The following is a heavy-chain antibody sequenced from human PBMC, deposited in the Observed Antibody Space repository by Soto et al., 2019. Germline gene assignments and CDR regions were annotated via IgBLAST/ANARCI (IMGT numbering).Heavy chain of an antibody. Sequence: GGSLRLSCAASGFTFSSYSMNWVRQAPGKGLEWVSSISSSSSYIYYADSVKGRFTISRDNAKNSLYLQMNSLRAEDTAVYYCASRAGPGIAAAGTVNSRVDYWGQGTLVTVSS. J-gene: IGHJ4*02. CDR1: GFTFSSYS. V-gene: IGHV3-21*01. CDR3: ASRAGPGIAAAGTVNSRVDY. CDR2: ISSSSSYI. D-gene: IGHD6-13*01.